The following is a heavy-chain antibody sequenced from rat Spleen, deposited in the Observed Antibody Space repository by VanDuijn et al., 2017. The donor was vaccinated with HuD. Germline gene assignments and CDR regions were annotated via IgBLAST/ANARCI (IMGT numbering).Heavy chain of an antibody. J-gene: IGHJ1*01. CDR2: ILYDGSST. Sequence: EVQLVESAGGLVQPGRSLKLSCAASGFTFSDFYMAWVRQAPTKGLEWVATILYDGSSTYYRDSVKGRFTISRDNAKSTLYLQMDSLRSEDTATYYCTRHGPHWYFDFWGPGTMVTVSS. D-gene: IGHD3-1*01. V-gene: IGHV5-17*01. CDR1: GFTFSDFY. CDR3: TRHGPHWYFDF.